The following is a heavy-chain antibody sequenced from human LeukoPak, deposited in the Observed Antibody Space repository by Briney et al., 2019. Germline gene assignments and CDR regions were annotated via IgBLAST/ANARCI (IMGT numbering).Heavy chain of an antibody. CDR3: ARGKYYYDSSGFFPRSAQLSDP. J-gene: IGHJ5*02. CDR1: GGSFSGYY. Sequence: PSETLSLTCAVYGGSFSGYYWSWIRQPPGKGLEWIGEINHSGSTNYNPSLKSRVTISVDTSKNQFSLKLSSVTAADTAVYYCARGKYYYDSSGFFPRSAQLSDPWGQGTLVTVSS. CDR2: INHSGST. D-gene: IGHD3-22*01. V-gene: IGHV4-34*01.